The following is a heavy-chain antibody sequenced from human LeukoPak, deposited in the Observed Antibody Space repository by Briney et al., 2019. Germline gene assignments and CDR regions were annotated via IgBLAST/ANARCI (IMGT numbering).Heavy chain of an antibody. V-gene: IGHV3-48*04. CDR2: VGIDSGNT. D-gene: IGHD1-1*01. CDR1: GFTFSDYS. J-gene: IGHJ4*02. CDR3: ARDHNYAFDN. Sequence: GGSLRLSCAASGFTFSDYSMNWVRQAPGKELEWTSYVGIDSGNTKYADSVKGRFTISGDNARNSVYLQMNSLRVEDSAVYFCARDHNYAFDNWGQGTLVTVSS.